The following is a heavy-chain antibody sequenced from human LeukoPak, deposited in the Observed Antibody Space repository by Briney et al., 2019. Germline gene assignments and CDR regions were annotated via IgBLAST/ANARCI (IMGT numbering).Heavy chain of an antibody. Sequence: SETLSLTCTVSGGSISSYYWSWIRQPPGKGLEWIGYIYYSGSTNYNPSLKSRVTISVDTSKNQFSLKLSSVTAADTAVYYCARDVYRTDAFDIWGQGTMVTVSS. J-gene: IGHJ3*02. V-gene: IGHV4-59*01. CDR2: IYYSGST. CDR3: ARDVYRTDAFDI. D-gene: IGHD3-16*01. CDR1: GGSISSYY.